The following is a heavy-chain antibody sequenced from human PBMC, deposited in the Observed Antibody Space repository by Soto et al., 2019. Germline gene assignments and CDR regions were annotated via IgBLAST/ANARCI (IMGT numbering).Heavy chain of an antibody. V-gene: IGHV1-69*01. CDR1: GGTFSDYA. CDR2: LIPDFGST. D-gene: IGHD6-6*01. J-gene: IGHJ4*02. Sequence: QVQLVQSGAEVKKPGSSVKVSCKASGGTFSDYAISWVRQAPGHGLEWMGGLIPDFGSTHYAQSFQGRLTITANPSSTAAYMELSSLRSDDTAVYYCARSIGSSSFYFDFWGPGTQVTVSS. CDR3: ARSIGSSSFYFDF.